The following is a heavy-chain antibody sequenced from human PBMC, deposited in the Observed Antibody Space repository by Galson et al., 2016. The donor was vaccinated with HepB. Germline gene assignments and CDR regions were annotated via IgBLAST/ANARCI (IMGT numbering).Heavy chain of an antibody. CDR1: GDSISSYY. CDR3: AREVASRFDY. V-gene: IGHV4-59*01. D-gene: IGHD5-12*01. J-gene: IGHJ4*02. Sequence: SETLSLTCTVSGDSISSYYWTWIRQPPGKGLEWIGYVYYTGSTKYNPSPRSPVSISVDTSKNQFSLKLSSVTAADTAVYYCAREVASRFDYWGQGILVSVSS. CDR2: VYYTGST.